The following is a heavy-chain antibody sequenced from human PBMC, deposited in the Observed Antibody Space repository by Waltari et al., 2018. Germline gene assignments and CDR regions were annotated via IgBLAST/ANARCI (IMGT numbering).Heavy chain of an antibody. J-gene: IGHJ4*02. Sequence: QLQLQESGPGLVKPSETLSLTCTVSGGSISSYYWRWIRQPPGKGLEWIGYIYYSGSTNYNPSLKSRVTISVDTSKNQFSLKLSSVTAADTAVYYCARGGSSWYNVDYFDYWGQGTLVTVSS. CDR1: GGSISSYY. CDR3: ARGGSSWYNVDYFDY. V-gene: IGHV4-59*01. CDR2: IYYSGST. D-gene: IGHD6-13*01.